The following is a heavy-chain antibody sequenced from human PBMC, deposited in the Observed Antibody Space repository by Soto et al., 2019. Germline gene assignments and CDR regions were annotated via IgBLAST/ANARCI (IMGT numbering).Heavy chain of an antibody. D-gene: IGHD3-16*01. V-gene: IGHV4-59*08. Sequence: QVQLQESGPGLVKPSETLSLTCTVSGGSIRSYYWSWIRQPPGKGLEWIGYIYYSGSTNYNPSLKIRVTISVDTSKNQFSLKLSSVTAADTAVYYCARRWGPTFDYWGQGTLVTVSS. CDR3: ARRWGPTFDY. CDR1: GGSIRSYY. J-gene: IGHJ4*02. CDR2: IYYSGST.